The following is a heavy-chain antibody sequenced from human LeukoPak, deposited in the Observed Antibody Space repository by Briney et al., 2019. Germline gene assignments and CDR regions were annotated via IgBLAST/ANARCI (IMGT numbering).Heavy chain of an antibody. CDR3: AENYYDSSGYFY. Sequence: SGPTLVKPTQTLTLTCAFSGFSLSTTGVAVGWIRQSPRKALEWLALIYWDDDKRYSPSLKSRLTITKDTSKNQVVLTMTNMDPVDTATYYCAENYYDSSGYFYWGQGTLVTVSS. CDR1: GFSLSTTGVA. J-gene: IGHJ4*02. CDR2: IYWDDDK. V-gene: IGHV2-5*02. D-gene: IGHD3-22*01.